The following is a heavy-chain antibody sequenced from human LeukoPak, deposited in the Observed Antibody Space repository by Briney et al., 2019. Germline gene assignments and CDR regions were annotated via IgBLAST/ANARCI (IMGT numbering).Heavy chain of an antibody. V-gene: IGHV3-73*01. D-gene: IGHD3-10*01. J-gene: IGHJ6*02. CDR2: IRSKANSYAT. Sequence: GGSLRLSCAASGFTFSGSAMHWVRQASGKGLEWVGRIRSKANSYATAYAASVKGRFTISRDDSKNTAYLQMNSLKAEDTAVYYCARDLSRSRPYGSGSYYYYGMDVWGQGTTVTVPS. CDR3: ARDLSRSRPYGSGSYYYYGMDV. CDR1: GFTFSGSA.